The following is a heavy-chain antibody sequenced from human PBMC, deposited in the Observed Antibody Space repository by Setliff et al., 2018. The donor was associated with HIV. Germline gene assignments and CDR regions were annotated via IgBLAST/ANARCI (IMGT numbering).Heavy chain of an antibody. D-gene: IGHD4-17*01. CDR3: ARDRSRHYGAGGRLDV. Sequence: SETLSLTCSIFYGSINNHYWGWIRQPPGKGLEWIGSIYYSGNTYYNPSLKSRVTISIDTSRNQFSLKLSSVTAADTAVYYCARDRSRHYGAGGRLDVWGKGTTVTVSS. V-gene: IGHV4-39*07. J-gene: IGHJ6*04. CDR2: IYYSGNT. CDR1: YGSINNHY.